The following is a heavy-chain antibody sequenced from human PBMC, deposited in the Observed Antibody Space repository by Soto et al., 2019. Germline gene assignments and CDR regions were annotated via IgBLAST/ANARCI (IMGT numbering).Heavy chain of an antibody. J-gene: IGHJ6*02. D-gene: IGHD2-8*01. CDR2: IMPVFRTP. V-gene: IGHV1-69*12. CDR3: ARDNDRPQLGGNYYYILDV. Sequence: QVQLEQSGAEVKKPGSSVKVSCKASGGTFRTAAISWVRQAPGQGLEWMGGIMPVFRTPDYAQKFQCRVTITADESTYTAYMELSGLRSDDTAVYYCARDNDRPQLGGNYYYILDVWGQGTTTTVSS. CDR1: GGTFRTAA.